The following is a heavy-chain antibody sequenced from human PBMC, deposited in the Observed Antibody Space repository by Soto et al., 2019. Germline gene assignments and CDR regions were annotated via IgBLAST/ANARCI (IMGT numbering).Heavy chain of an antibody. CDR1: GFTFSSYA. J-gene: IGHJ6*02. CDR2: ISYDGSNK. CDR3: ARGGKRYYYYYGMDV. Sequence: PGGSLRLSCAASGFTFSSYAMHWVRQAPGKGLEWVAVISYDGSNKYYADSVKGRFTISRDNSKNTLYLQMNSLRAEDTAVYYCARGGKRYYYYYGMDVWGQGTTVTVSS. V-gene: IGHV3-30-3*01.